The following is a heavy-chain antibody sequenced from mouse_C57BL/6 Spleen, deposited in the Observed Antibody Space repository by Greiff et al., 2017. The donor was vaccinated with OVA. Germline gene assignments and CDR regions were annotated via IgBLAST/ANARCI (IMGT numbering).Heavy chain of an antibody. J-gene: IGHJ4*01. CDR2: ISSGGSYT. CDR1: GFTFSSYG. CDR3: ARRGDGDDYAMDY. D-gene: IGHD2-13*01. Sequence: EVKLMESGGDLVKPGGSLKLSCAASGFTFSSYGMSWVRQTPDKRLEWVATISSGGSYTYYPDSVKGRCTISRDNAKNTLYLQMSSLKSEDTAMYYGARRGDGDDYAMDYWGQGTSVTVSS. V-gene: IGHV5-6*02.